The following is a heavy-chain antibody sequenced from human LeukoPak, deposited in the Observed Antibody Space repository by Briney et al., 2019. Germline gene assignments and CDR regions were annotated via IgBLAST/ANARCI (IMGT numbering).Heavy chain of an antibody. J-gene: IGHJ4*02. D-gene: IGHD3-22*01. CDR1: GFTFSSYS. Sequence: KSGGSLRLSCAASGFTFSSYSMNWVRQAPGKGLEWVSSISSSSSYIYYADSVKGRLTISRDNAKNSLYLQMNSLRAEDTAVYYCARDTAEITMIVSPFDYWGQGTLVTVSS. CDR2: ISSSSSYI. V-gene: IGHV3-21*01. CDR3: ARDTAEITMIVSPFDY.